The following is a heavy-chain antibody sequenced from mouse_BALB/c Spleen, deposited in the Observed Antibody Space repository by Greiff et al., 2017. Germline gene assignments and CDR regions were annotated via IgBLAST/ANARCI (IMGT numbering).Heavy chain of an antibody. V-gene: IGHV14-4*02. Sequence: EVKLQESGAELVRSGASVKLSCTASGFNIKDYYMHWVKQRPEQGLEWIGWIDPENGDTEYAPKFQGKATMTADTSSNTAYLQLSSLTSEDTAVYYCNAGGRGKNWGQGTLVTVSA. CDR2: IDPENGDT. CDR1: GFNIKDYY. J-gene: IGHJ3*01. CDR3: NAGGRGKN.